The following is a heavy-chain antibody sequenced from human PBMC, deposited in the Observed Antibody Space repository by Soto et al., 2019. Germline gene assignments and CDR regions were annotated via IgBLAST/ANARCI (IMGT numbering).Heavy chain of an antibody. D-gene: IGHD2-15*01. J-gene: IGHJ4*02. Sequence: QLQLQESGPGLVKPSETLSLTCTVSGGSISSSSYYWGWIRQPPGKGMEWIGSIYYSGSTYYNPSLRRRITISADTSENHFSLKLSSVTAADTAVCYCTRHTPAISIPAHWGQGTLVTVSS. CDR3: TRHTPAISIPAH. V-gene: IGHV4-39*01. CDR1: GGSISSSSYY. CDR2: IYYSGST.